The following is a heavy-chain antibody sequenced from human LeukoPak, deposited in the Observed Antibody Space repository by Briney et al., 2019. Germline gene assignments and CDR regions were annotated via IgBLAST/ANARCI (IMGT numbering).Heavy chain of an antibody. CDR3: ARESSRDGYNIGFDY. V-gene: IGHV1-69*13. D-gene: IGHD5-24*01. J-gene: IGHJ4*02. Sequence: SVKVSCKASGGTFSSYAISWVRQAPGQGLEWMGGIIPIFGTANYAQKFQGRVTITADESTSTAYMELSSLRSEDTAVYYCARESSRDGYNIGFDYWGQGTLVIVSS. CDR1: GGTFSSYA. CDR2: IIPIFGTA.